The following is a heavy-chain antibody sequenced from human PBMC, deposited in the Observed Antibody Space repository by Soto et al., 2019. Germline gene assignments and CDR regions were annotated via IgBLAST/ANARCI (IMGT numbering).Heavy chain of an antibody. J-gene: IGHJ4*02. CDR1: GLTVTSNS. Sequence: PGGSLRLSCLVSGLTVTSNSMNWVRQAPGKGLEWVSIIDSGGRTNYADSVKGRFAISRDTSRNTLYLQMSILRVEDTAVYYCARDNPLFSFGYQRGSYFDYWGQGALV. CDR3: ARDNPLFSFGYQRGSYFDY. CDR2: IDSGGRT. V-gene: IGHV3-66*01. D-gene: IGHD3-22*01.